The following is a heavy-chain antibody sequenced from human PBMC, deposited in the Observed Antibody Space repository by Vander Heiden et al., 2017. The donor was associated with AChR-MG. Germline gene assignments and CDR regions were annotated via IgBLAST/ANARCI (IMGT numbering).Heavy chain of an antibody. J-gene: IGHJ4*02. CDR1: GFTFSSYS. CDR2: ISSSSSYI. CDR3: ASGGATSDFDY. Sequence: EVQLVESGGGLVKPGGSLRLSCAASGFTFSSYSMNWVRQGPGKGLEWVSSISSSSSYIYYADSVKGRFTISRDNAKNSLYLQMNSLRAEDTAVYYCASGGATSDFDYWGQGTLVTVSS. D-gene: IGHD1-26*01. V-gene: IGHV3-21*01.